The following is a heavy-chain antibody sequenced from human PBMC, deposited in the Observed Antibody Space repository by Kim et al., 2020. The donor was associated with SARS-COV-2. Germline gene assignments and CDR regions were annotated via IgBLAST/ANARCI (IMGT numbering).Heavy chain of an antibody. CDR1: GYTFTSYD. J-gene: IGHJ6*03. CDR2: MNPNSGNT. CDR3: ARETRRITIFGVVTAPNYYYYYMDV. D-gene: IGHD3-3*01. Sequence: ASVKVSCKASGYTFTSYDINWVRQATGQGREWMGWMNPNSGNTGYAQKFQGRVTMTRNTSISTAYMELSSLRSEDTAVYYCARETRRITIFGVVTAPNYYYYYMDVWGKGTTVTVSS. V-gene: IGHV1-8*01.